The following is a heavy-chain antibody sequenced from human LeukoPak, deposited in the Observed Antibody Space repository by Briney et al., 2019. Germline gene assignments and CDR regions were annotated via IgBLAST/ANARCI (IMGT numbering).Heavy chain of an antibody. CDR3: ARSKAHLSTSWYGTWFDP. D-gene: IGHD2-2*01. V-gene: IGHV4-59*08. Sequence: SETLSLTCTVSGGSISSYYWSWIRQPPGKGLEWIGYIYYSGSTNYNPSLKSRVTISVDTSKNQLSLKLSSVTAADTAVYYCARSKAHLSTSWYGTWFDPWGQGTLVTVSS. CDR1: GGSISSYY. CDR2: IYYSGST. J-gene: IGHJ5*02.